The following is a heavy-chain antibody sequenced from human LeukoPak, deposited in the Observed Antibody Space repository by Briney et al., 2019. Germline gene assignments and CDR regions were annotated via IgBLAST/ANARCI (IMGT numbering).Heavy chain of an antibody. J-gene: IGHJ4*02. D-gene: IGHD3-22*01. CDR2: IRGSGGST. V-gene: IGHV3-23*01. CDR3: AKSAHKYYHDSSGPFDY. Sequence: PGGSLRLSCAASGFTFSSYAMSWVRQAPGKGLEWVSAIRGSGGSTYYADSVKGRFTISRDNSKNTLYLQMNSLRAEDTAVYYCAKSAHKYYHDSSGPFDYWGQGTLVTVSS. CDR1: GFTFSSYA.